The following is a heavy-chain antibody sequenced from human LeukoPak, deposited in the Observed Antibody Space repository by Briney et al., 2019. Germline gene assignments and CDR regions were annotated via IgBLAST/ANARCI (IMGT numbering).Heavy chain of an antibody. Sequence: GGSLRLSCAASGFTFSSYGMHWVRQAPGKGLEWVAFIRYDGSNKYYADSVKGRFTISRDNSKNTLYLQINSLRAEDTAVYYCATQGSIVGATWDYWGQGTLVTVSS. V-gene: IGHV3-30*02. D-gene: IGHD1-26*01. J-gene: IGHJ4*02. CDR1: GFTFSSYG. CDR3: ATQGSIVGATWDY. CDR2: IRYDGSNK.